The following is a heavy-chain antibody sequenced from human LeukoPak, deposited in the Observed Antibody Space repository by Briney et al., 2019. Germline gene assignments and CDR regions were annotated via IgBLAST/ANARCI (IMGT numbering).Heavy chain of an antibody. Sequence: GGSPRLSCSASGFTFSRYAMHWVRQAPGRGLEYVSAISSNGGSTYYADSVKGRFTISRDNSKNTLYLQMSSLRAEDTAVYYCVKDGSGSYYTYYFDYWGQGTLVTVSS. D-gene: IGHD3-10*01. V-gene: IGHV3-64D*06. CDR1: GFTFSRYA. J-gene: IGHJ4*02. CDR2: ISSNGGST. CDR3: VKDGSGSYYTYYFDY.